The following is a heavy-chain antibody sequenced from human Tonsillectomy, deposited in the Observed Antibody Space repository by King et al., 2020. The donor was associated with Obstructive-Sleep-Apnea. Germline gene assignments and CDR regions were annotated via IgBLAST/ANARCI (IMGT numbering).Heavy chain of an antibody. V-gene: IGHV3-21*01. CDR3: ARMGEGAYSGSSYYFDY. CDR2: ISSSSSYI. D-gene: IGHD1-26*01. Sequence: DVQLVESGGGLVKPGGSLRLSCAASGFSFSTYSMNWVRQAPGKGLEWVLSISSSSSYIYYADSVKGRLTISRDNAKNSVYLQMSSLRAEDTAVYYCARMGEGAYSGSSYYFDYWGQGTLVTVSS. CDR1: GFSFSTYS. J-gene: IGHJ4*02.